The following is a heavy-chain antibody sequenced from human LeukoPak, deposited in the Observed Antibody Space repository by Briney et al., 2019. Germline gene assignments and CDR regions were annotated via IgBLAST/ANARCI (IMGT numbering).Heavy chain of an antibody. CDR2: VYHNGHT. Sequence: SETLSLTCYVSGDSINNDNYYWGWVRQSPGAGLEWLGSVYHNGHTIYTPSLKSRLTLSVDTSKNHFSLNLTSATAADTAVYFCASVLQSGTYPSGSDYYFDSWGRGTLVTVTS. CDR3: ASVLQSGTYPSGSDYYFDS. V-gene: IGHV4-39*02. D-gene: IGHD1-26*01. J-gene: IGHJ4*01. CDR1: GDSINNDNYY.